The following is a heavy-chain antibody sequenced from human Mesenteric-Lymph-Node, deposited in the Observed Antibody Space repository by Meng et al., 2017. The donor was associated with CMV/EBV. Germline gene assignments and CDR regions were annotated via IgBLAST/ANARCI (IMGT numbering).Heavy chain of an antibody. D-gene: IGHD2-2*01. Sequence: GESLKISCAASGFTFSSHWMHWVRQVPGKGLVWVSRINNDGSDTTYADSVMGRFTISRDNAKNTFYLQMNSLRVEDTAVYYCARASTSCFDYWGQGTLVTVSS. CDR2: INNDGSDT. CDR1: GFTFSSHW. CDR3: ARASTSCFDY. V-gene: IGHV3-74*01. J-gene: IGHJ4*02.